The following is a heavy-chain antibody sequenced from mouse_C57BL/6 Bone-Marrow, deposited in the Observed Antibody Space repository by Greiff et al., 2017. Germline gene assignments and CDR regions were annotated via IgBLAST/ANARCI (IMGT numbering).Heavy chain of an antibody. Sequence: EVKVVESGGGLVKPGGSLKLSCAASGFTFSSYAMSWVRQTPEKRLEWVATISDGGSYTYYPDNVKGRFTISRDNAKNNLYLQMSHLKSEETAMYYYARGDYGSSFDYWGQGTTLTVSS. J-gene: IGHJ2*01. CDR3: ARGDYGSSFDY. D-gene: IGHD1-1*01. CDR2: ISDGGSYT. V-gene: IGHV5-4*03. CDR1: GFTFSSYA.